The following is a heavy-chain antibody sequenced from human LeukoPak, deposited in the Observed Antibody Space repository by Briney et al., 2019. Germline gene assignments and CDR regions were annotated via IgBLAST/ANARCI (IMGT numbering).Heavy chain of an antibody. V-gene: IGHV4-59*11. D-gene: IGHD3-3*01. J-gene: IGHJ4*02. Sequence: SETLSLTCTVSGGSISSHYWSWIRQPPGKGLEWIGYIYYSGSTNYNPSLKSRVTISVDTSKNQFSPKLSSVTAADTAVYYCARGPPLTYDFWSGYPDHYFDYWGQGTLVTVSS. CDR1: GGSISSHY. CDR3: ARGPPLTYDFWSGYPDHYFDY. CDR2: IYYSGST.